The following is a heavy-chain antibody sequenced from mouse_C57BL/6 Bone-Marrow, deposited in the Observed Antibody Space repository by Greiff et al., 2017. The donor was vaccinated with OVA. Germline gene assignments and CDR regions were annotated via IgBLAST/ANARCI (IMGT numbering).Heavy chain of an antibody. CDR1: GFNIKDDY. D-gene: IGHD1-1*01. Sequence: EVQLQESGAELVRPGASVKLSCTASGFNIKDDYMHWVKQRPEQGLEWIGWIDPENGDTEYASKFQGKATITADTSSNTAYLQLSSLTSEDTAVDYCTYGSSDGYYLDYWGQGTTLTVSS. V-gene: IGHV14-4*01. CDR3: TYGSSDGYYLDY. J-gene: IGHJ2*01. CDR2: IDPENGDT.